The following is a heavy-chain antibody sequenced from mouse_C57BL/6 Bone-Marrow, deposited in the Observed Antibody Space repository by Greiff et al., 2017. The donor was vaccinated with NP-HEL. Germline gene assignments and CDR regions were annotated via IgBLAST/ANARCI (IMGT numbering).Heavy chain of an antibody. V-gene: IGHV5-17*02. CDR3: AREGRYDAMDY. J-gene: IGHJ4*01. Sequence: EVKVVESGGGLVQPGGSRKLSCAASGFTFSSFGMHWVRQAPEKGLEWVAYISSGSSTIYYADTVKGRFTISRDNPKNTLFLQMTRLRSEDTAMYYCAREGRYDAMDYWGQGTSVTVSS. CDR1: GFTFSSFG. CDR2: ISSGSSTI.